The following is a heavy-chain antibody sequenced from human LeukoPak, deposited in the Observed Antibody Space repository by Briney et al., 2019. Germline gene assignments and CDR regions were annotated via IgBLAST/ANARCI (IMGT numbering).Heavy chain of an antibody. J-gene: IGHJ5*02. Sequence: ASVTVSCKASGYTFTSYNINWVRQATGQGLEWMGWMNPNSGNTVYAEKFQGRVTITRNTNISTAYMELSSLRYEDTAVYYCARGGGYCSGGSCLGWFDPWGQGTLVSVSS. D-gene: IGHD2-15*01. CDR2: MNPNSGNT. V-gene: IGHV1-8*03. CDR1: GYTFTSYN. CDR3: ARGGGYCSGGSCLGWFDP.